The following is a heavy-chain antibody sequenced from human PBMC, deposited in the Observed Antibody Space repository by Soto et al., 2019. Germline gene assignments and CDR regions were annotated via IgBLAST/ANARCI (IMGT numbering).Heavy chain of an antibody. CDR1: GYTFTSYY. Sequence: ASVKVSCKASGYTFTSYYMHWVRQAPGQGLEWMGIINPSGGSTSYAQKFQGRVTMTRDTSTSTVYMELSSLRSEDTAVYYCARDLCGGDCHNWFDPWGQGTLVTVSS. J-gene: IGHJ5*02. CDR3: ARDLCGGDCHNWFDP. D-gene: IGHD2-21*02. V-gene: IGHV1-46*01. CDR2: INPSGGST.